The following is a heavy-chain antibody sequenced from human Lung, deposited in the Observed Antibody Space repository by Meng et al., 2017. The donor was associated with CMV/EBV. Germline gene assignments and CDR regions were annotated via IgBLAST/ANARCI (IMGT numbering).Heavy chain of an antibody. CDR3: TRKTVLGGMDD. CDR1: GYTFTSYY. J-gene: IGHJ4*02. D-gene: IGHD6-13*01. CDR2: INPSGGST. Sequence: ASVKVSCKASGYTFTSYYMHWVRQAPGQGLEWMGIINPSGGSTSYVQKFQGRVTMTRDTSTSTVYMELSSLRSEDTAVYYCTRKTVLGGMDDWGQGTLVTGSS. V-gene: IGHV1-46*01.